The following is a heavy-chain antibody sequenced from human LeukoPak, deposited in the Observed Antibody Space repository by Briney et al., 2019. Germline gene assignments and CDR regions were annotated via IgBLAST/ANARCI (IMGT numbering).Heavy chain of an antibody. V-gene: IGHV3-23*01. D-gene: IGHD6-19*01. CDR1: GFTFSSYG. CDR2: ISGSGGST. J-gene: IGHJ4*02. CDR3: AKAKHPLRYSSGFPYFDY. Sequence: QPGRSLRLSCAASGFTFSSYGMHWVRQAPGKGLEWVSLISGSGGSTYYADSVKGRFTISRDNSKNTLYLQMNSLRAEDTAVYYCAKAKHPLRYSSGFPYFDYWGQGTPVTVSS.